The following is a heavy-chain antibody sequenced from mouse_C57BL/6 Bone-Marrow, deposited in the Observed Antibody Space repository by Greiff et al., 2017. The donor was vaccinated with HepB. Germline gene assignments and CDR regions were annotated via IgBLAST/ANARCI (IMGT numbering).Heavy chain of an antibody. D-gene: IGHD1-1*02. J-gene: IGHJ4*01. V-gene: IGHV7-1*01. CDR1: GFTFSDFY. CDR2: SRNKANDYTT. Sequence: EVKVVESGGGLVQSGRSLRLSCATSGFTFSDFYMEWVRQAPGKGLEWIAASRNKANDYTTEYSASVKGRFIVSRDTSQSILYLQMNALRAEDTAIYYCARDALWVDYWGQGTSVTVSS. CDR3: ARDALWVDY.